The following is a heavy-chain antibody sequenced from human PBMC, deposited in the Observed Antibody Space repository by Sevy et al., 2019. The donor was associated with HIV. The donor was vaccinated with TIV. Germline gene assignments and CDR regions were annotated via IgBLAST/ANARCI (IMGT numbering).Heavy chain of an antibody. D-gene: IGHD3-22*01. V-gene: IGHV3-15*01. CDR2: IKSKTDGGTT. CDR1: EFTFSNAW. CDR3: TPCYYDSSGYYYHDAFDI. J-gene: IGHJ3*02. Sequence: GGSLRLSCAASEFTFSNAWMSWVRQAPGKGLEWVGRIKSKTDGGTTDYAAPVKGRFTISRDDSKNTLYLQMNSLKTEDTAVYYCTPCYYDSSGYYYHDAFDIWGQGTMVTVSS.